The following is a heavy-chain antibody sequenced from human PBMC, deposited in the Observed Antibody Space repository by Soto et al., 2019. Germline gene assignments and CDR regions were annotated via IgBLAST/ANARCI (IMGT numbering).Heavy chain of an antibody. CDR2: IYYSGST. D-gene: IGHD6-6*01. V-gene: IGHV4-59*01. J-gene: IGHJ4*02. Sequence: PSETLSLTCTVSGGSISSDYWSWVRQPPGKGLEWIGYIYYSGSTNYNPSLVSRLTISLDASKTQFSLKLRSLTTADTAVYYCARVGGVAARTFAYWGQGTMVTVSS. CDR1: GGSISSDY. CDR3: ARVGGVAARTFAY.